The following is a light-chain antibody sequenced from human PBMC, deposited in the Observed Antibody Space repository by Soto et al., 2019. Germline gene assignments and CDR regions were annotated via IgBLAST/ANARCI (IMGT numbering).Light chain of an antibody. V-gene: IGKV3-20*01. J-gene: IGKJ4*01. CDR3: QQYGRSPLT. CDR1: QSVGSIY. Sequence: EIVLTQSPGTLSLSPGERATLSCRTSQSVGSIYLAWYQQKPGQTPRLLIYAVSNRATGIPDRFSGSGSGTDFTLTISRLEPEDFAVYYCQQYGRSPLTFGGGTKVDI. CDR2: AVS.